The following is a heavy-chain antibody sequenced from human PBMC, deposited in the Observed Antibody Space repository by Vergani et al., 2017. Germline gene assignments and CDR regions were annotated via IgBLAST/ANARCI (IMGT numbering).Heavy chain of an antibody. CDR2: ISYDGSNK. CDR3: AKEESGWYTYYGMDV. J-gene: IGHJ6*02. D-gene: IGHD6-19*01. V-gene: IGHV3-30*18. CDR1: GFTFSSYG. Sequence: VQLLESGGGLVQPGGSLRLSCAASGFTFSSYGMHWARQAPGKGLEWVAVISYDGSNKYYADSVKGRFTISRDNSKNTLYLQMNSLRAEDTAVYYCAKEESGWYTYYGMDVWGQGP.